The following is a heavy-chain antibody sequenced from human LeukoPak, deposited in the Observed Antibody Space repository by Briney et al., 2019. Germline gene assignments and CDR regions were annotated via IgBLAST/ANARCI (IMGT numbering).Heavy chain of an antibody. Sequence: PGGSLRLSCAASGFTFRDNGMDWVRQAPGKGLEWGAVISYDGSHQYYADSVKGRFTISRDNSKNTLYLQMNSLRPEDTAVYYCATPINYHGSGSYFPPIHWGQGTLVTVSS. V-gene: IGHV3-30*03. CDR1: GFTFRDNG. CDR3: ATPINYHGSGSYFPPIH. CDR2: ISYDGSHQ. D-gene: IGHD3-10*01. J-gene: IGHJ4*02.